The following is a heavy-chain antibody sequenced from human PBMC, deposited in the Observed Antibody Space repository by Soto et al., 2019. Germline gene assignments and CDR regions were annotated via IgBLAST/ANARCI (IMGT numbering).Heavy chain of an antibody. CDR3: ARMSLTDSGWQQQFDY. CDR1: GGTFSSYT. D-gene: IGHD6-19*01. Sequence: ASVKVSCKASGGTFSSYTISWVRQAPGQGLEWMGRIIPILGIANYAQKFQGRVTITADKSTSTAYMELSSLRSEDTAVYYCARMSLTDSGWQQQFDYWGQGTLVTVSS. J-gene: IGHJ4*02. CDR2: IIPILGIA. V-gene: IGHV1-69*02.